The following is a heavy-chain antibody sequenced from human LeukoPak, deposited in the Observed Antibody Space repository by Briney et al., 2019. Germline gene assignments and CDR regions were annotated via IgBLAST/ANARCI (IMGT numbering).Heavy chain of an antibody. V-gene: IGHV3-30*04. J-gene: IGHJ4*02. CDR3: ARDYYDSSGYYYY. Sequence: GGSLRLSCAASGFTFSSYEMNWVRQAPGKGLEWVAVISYDGSNKYYADSVKGRFTISRDNSKNTLYLQMNSLRAEDTAVYYCARDYYDSSGYYYYWGQGTLVTVSS. CDR2: ISYDGSNK. CDR1: GFTFSSYE. D-gene: IGHD3-22*01.